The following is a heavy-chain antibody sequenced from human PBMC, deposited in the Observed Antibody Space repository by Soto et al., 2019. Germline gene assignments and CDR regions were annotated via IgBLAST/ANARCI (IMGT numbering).Heavy chain of an antibody. CDR3: AREYSSSWQRGMLDY. Sequence: PGGSLRLSCAASGYTFSDYYMSWIRQAPGKGLEWVSYISSSSSYTNYADSVKGRFTISRDNAKNSLYLQMNSLRAEDTAVYYCAREYSSSWQRGMLDYWGQGTLVTVSS. D-gene: IGHD6-13*01. J-gene: IGHJ4*02. CDR1: GYTFSDYY. V-gene: IGHV3-11*06. CDR2: ISSSSSYT.